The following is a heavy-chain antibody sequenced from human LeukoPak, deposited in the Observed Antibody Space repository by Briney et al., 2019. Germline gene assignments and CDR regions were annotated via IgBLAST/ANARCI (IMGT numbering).Heavy chain of an antibody. D-gene: IGHD3-22*01. Sequence: GGSLRLSCSASGFAFSSCGLNWVRLAPGRGPEWISYISGSSHTKYYADSVKGRFTISRDNADNSLYLQMDSLRAEDTAAYYCALESYDSGGFYAFWGQGTLVTVSS. J-gene: IGHJ4*02. V-gene: IGHV3-48*04. CDR3: ALESYDSGGFYAF. CDR2: ISGSSHTK. CDR1: GFAFSSCG.